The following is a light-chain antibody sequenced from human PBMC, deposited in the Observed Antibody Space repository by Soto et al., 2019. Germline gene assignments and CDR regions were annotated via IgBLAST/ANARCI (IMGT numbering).Light chain of an antibody. Sequence: EIVMTQSPPTLSVYQEEKATLSCRASQSVSSNLAWYQQKPGQTPRLLIYGASTRATGIPARFSGSGSGTEFTLTISILQSEDFAVYYCQPYKNWPITFSGGTKVHIK. CDR2: GAS. CDR1: QSVSSN. CDR3: QPYKNWPIT. J-gene: IGKJ4*01. V-gene: IGKV3-15*01.